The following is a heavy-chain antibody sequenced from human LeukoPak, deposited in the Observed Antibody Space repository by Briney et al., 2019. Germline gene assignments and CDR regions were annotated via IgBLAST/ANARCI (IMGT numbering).Heavy chain of an antibody. D-gene: IGHD3-16*01. Sequence: SETLSLTCTVSGGSISSSSYYWGWIRQPPGKGLEWIGSIYYSGSTYYNPSLKSRVTISVDTSKNQFSLKLSSVTAADTAVYYCARPTPEGDTDVFDIWGQGTMVTVSS. CDR2: IYYSGST. CDR3: ARPTPEGDTDVFDI. CDR1: GGSISSSSYY. V-gene: IGHV4-39*01. J-gene: IGHJ3*02.